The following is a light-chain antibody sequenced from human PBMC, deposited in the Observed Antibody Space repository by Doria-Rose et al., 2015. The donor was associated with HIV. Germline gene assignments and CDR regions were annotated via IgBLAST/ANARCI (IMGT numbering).Light chain of an antibody. CDR1: QSLLYTSKNY. CDR3: QQYYDTPS. Sequence: QSPESLGMSLGERATLNCKSNQSLLYTSKNYLAWYQQKPGQPPKLLIYWASTRQSGVPARFSGSGSATDFTLTISSLEAEDVAVYYCQQYYDTPSFGPGTTVDIK. CDR2: WAS. J-gene: IGKJ3*01. V-gene: IGKV4-1*01.